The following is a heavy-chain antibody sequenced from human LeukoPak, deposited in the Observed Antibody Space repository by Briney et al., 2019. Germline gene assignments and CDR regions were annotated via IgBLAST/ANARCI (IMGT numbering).Heavy chain of an antibody. CDR3: ARVLRITIFGVVSPLGY. CDR2: ISGSGGST. V-gene: IGHV3-23*01. CDR1: GFTFSSYA. J-gene: IGHJ4*02. Sequence: PGGSLRLSCAASGFTFSSYAMSWVRQAPGKGLEWVSAISGSGGSTYYADSVKGRFTISRDNSKNTLYLQMNSLRAEDTAVYYCARVLRITIFGVVSPLGYWGQGTLVTVSS. D-gene: IGHD3-3*01.